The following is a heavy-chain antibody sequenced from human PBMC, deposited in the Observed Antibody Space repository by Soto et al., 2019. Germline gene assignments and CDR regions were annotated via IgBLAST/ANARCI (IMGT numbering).Heavy chain of an antibody. CDR1: GGSFSGYY. D-gene: IGHD2-15*01. V-gene: IGHV4-34*01. J-gene: IGHJ4*02. Sequence: PSETLSLTCAVYGGSFSGYYWSWIRQPPGKGLEWIGEINHSGSTNYNPSLKSRVTISVDTSKNQFSLKLSSVTAADTAVYYCARVLRGYCSGGSCYNRPGRFDYWGQGTLVTVSS. CDR2: INHSGST. CDR3: ARVLRGYCSGGSCYNRPGRFDY.